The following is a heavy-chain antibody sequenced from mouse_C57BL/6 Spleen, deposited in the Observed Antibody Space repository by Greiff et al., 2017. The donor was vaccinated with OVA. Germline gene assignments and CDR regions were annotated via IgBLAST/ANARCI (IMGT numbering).Heavy chain of an antibody. CDR3: AAQATWDY. CDR1: GYAFSSSW. CDR2: IYPGDGDT. D-gene: IGHD3-2*02. V-gene: IGHV1-82*01. Sequence: QVQLQQSGPELVKPGASVKISCKASGYAFSSSWMNWVKQRPGKGLEWIGRIYPGDGDTNYNGKFKGKATLTADKSSSTAYMQLSSLTSEDSAVYFCAAQATWDYWGQGTTLTVSS. J-gene: IGHJ2*01.